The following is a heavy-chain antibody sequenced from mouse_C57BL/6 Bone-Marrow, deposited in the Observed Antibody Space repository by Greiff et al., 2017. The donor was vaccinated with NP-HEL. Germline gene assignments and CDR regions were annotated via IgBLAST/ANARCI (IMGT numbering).Heavy chain of an antibody. D-gene: IGHD1-1*01. CDR3: ASPDYYYGSSSFAY. CDR1: GFTFSDYY. CDR2: ISNGGGST. Sequence: EVKLMESGGGLVQPGGSLKLSCAASGFTFSDYYMYWVRQTPEKRLEWVAYISNGGGSTYYPDTVKGRFTISRDNAKNTLYLQMSRLKSEDTAMYYCASPDYYYGSSSFAYWGQGTLVTVSA. J-gene: IGHJ3*01. V-gene: IGHV5-12*01.